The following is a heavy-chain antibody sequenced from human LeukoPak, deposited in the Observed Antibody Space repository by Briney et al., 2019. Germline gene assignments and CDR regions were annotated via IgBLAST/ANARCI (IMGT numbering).Heavy chain of an antibody. J-gene: IGHJ4*02. D-gene: IGHD1-26*01. Sequence: NPSGTLSLTCAVSGGSISSSNWWSWVRQPPGKGLEWIGEVHLSGATNYNPSLESRVSMSIDKSKNHLSPEVTSVTAADTAIYYCTRESGAFSPFGFWGQGTLLTVSS. CDR3: TRESGAFSPFGF. CDR1: GGSISSSNW. V-gene: IGHV4-4*02. CDR2: VHLSGAT.